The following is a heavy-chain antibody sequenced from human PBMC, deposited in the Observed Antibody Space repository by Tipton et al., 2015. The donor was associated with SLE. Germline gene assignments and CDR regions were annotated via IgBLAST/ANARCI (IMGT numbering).Heavy chain of an antibody. CDR2: INPNSGGT. CDR3: ARGSPPYRDY. Sequence: QLVQSGAEVKKPGSSVKVSCKASGGTFSSYAISWVRQAPGQGLEWMGWINPNSGGTNYAQKFQGRVTMTRDTSISTAYMELSRLRSDDTAVYYCARGSPPYRDYWGQATLVTVSS. D-gene: IGHD4-11*01. J-gene: IGHJ4*02. CDR1: GGTFSSYA. V-gene: IGHV1-2*02.